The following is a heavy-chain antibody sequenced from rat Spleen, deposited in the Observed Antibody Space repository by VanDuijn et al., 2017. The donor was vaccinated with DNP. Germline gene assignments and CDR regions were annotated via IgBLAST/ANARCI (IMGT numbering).Heavy chain of an antibody. Sequence: EVQLVESGGDLVQPGRSLKLSCVASGFTFNNYSMTWILQVPGKGLEWVASITSSGGSTYYPDSVKGRFTISRDNATNTLNLQMNSLRSEDTATYYCGRDLGGDYWGQGVMVTVSS. CDR2: ITSSGGST. CDR3: GRDLGGDY. V-gene: IGHV5-31*01. D-gene: IGHD5-1*01. J-gene: IGHJ2*01. CDR1: GFTFNNYS.